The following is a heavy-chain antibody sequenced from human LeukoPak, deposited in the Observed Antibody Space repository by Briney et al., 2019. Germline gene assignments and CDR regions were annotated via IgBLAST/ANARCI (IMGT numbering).Heavy chain of an antibody. CDR2: INLSGGST. V-gene: IGHV1-46*01. J-gene: IGHJ6*02. Sequence: GASVKVSCKASGYTFTTYSMHWVRQAPGQGLEWMAIINLSGGSTDYTQKFQGRVTVTRDMSTSTVYMELSSLRSEDTAVYYCVRHNHMDVWGQGTTVTVSS. CDR1: GYTFTTYS. CDR3: VRHNHMDV.